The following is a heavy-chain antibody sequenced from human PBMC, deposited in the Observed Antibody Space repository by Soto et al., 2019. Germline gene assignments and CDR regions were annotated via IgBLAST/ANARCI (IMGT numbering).Heavy chain of an antibody. CDR3: AKDASSITMVRGVIARWFDP. CDR2: ISGSGGST. J-gene: IGHJ5*02. D-gene: IGHD3-10*01. CDR1: GFTFSSYA. V-gene: IGHV3-23*01. Sequence: GGSLRLSCAASGFTFSSYAMSWVRQAPGKGLEWVSAISGSGGSTYYADSVKGRFTISRDNSKNTLYLQMNSLRAEDTAVYYCAKDASSITMVRGVIARWFDPWGQGTLVTVS.